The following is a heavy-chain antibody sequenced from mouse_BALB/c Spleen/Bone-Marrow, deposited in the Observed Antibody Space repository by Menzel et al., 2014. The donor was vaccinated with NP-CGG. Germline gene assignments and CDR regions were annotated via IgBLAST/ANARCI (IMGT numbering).Heavy chain of an antibody. CDR3: QNLSYG. CDR1: GYTFTSYW. Sequence: VQLQQSGAELVRPEASVKLSCKASGYTFTSYWMHWVKLRPGQGFEWIGEFNPSNGGTNYNEKFKRKATLTVDKSSSDAAMHQIYPPSQHAAVPIWQNLSYGWG. CDR2: FNPSNGGT. D-gene: IGHD1-1*01. V-gene: IGHV1S122*01. J-gene: IGHJ4*01.